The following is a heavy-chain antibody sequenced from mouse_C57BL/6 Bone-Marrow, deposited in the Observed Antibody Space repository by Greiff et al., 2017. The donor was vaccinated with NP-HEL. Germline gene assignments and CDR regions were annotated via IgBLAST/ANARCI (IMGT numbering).Heavy chain of an antibody. CDR3: RFYYYSLWYFGV. CDR1: GYSFTGYY. V-gene: IGHV1-42*01. J-gene: IGHJ1*03. CDR2: INPSTGGT. Sequence: VQLQQSGPELVKPGASVKISCKASGYSFTGYYMNWVKQSPEKSLEWIGEINPSTGGTTYNQKFKAKATLTVDKSSSTAYMQLKSLTSEDSAVYYCRFYYYSLWYFGVWGTGTTVTVSS. D-gene: IGHD1-1*01.